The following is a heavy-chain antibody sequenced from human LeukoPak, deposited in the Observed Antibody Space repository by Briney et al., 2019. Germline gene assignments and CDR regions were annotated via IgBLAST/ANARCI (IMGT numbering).Heavy chain of an antibody. CDR2: IYYSGST. D-gene: IGHD5-24*01. CDR1: GGPISSYY. J-gene: IGHJ3*02. V-gene: IGHV4-59*01. Sequence: PSETLSLTCTVSGGPISSYYWSWIRQPPGKGLEWIGYIYYSGSTNYNPSLKSRVTISVDTSKNQFSLKPSSVTAADTAVYYCARGLLDGYTHPAAFDIWGQGTMVTVSS. CDR3: ARGLLDGYTHPAAFDI.